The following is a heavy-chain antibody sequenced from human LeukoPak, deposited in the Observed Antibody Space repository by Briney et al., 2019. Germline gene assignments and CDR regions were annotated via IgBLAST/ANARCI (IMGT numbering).Heavy chain of an antibody. V-gene: IGHV4-4*07. D-gene: IGHD5-18*01. CDR1: GGSITSYY. CDR2: IYTSDST. CDR3: ARGGHNYGTRYVFDI. J-gene: IGHJ3*02. Sequence: PETLSLTCTVSGGSITSYYWSWIRQPAGKALEWIGRIYTSDSTKYSPSLSSRVTMSLDTSKNQFSLKLSSVTAADTAVYYCARGGHNYGTRYVFDIWGQGTMVSVSS.